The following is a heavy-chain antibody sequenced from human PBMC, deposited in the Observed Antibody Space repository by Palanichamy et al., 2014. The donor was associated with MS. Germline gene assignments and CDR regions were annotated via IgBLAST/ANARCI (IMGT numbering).Heavy chain of an antibody. Sequence: QVQLQESGPGLVKPSETLSLTCSVSGGSISNSPYYWGWIRQSPGKGLQWIGSVHHSGSTYDNPSLKSRVTIFVDTSKDQFSLKMTSMTAADTAIYYCVRHGQQLARYEMDVWGQGTTVIVSS. CDR1: GGSISNSPYY. CDR2: VHHSGST. V-gene: IGHV4-39*01. CDR3: VRHGQQLARYEMDV. J-gene: IGHJ6*02. D-gene: IGHD1-1*01.